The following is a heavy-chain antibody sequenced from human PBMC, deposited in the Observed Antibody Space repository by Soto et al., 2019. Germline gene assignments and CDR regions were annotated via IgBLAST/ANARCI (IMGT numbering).Heavy chain of an antibody. Sequence: QVQLVESGGGVVQPGRSLRLSCAASGFTFSIYGMHWVRQAPGKGLEWVAVISYDGSNKYYADSVKGRFTISRDNSKNTLYLQMNSRRGGDTAVYYWAKETVEYYFDYWGQGTLVTVSS. CDR3: AKETVEYYFDY. CDR1: GFTFSIYG. V-gene: IGHV3-30*18. CDR2: ISYDGSNK. J-gene: IGHJ4*02. D-gene: IGHD3-3*01.